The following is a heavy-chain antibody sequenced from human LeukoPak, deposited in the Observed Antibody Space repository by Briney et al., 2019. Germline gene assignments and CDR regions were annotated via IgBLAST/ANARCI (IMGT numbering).Heavy chain of an antibody. CDR2: IYYSCIS. V-gene: IGHV4-39*02. CDR1: GCSISSSSYY. J-gene: IGHJ4*02. Sequence: SETLSLTCSVSGCSISSSSYYWVRIPQPPGQELVWFVSIYYSCISYYSPSLDSRVMISVDTSNNLFSQRLSFVTAAATADYYCGRDGSGWLYYFDYWGQGTLVTVSS. CDR3: GRDGSGWLYYFDY. D-gene: IGHD6-19*01.